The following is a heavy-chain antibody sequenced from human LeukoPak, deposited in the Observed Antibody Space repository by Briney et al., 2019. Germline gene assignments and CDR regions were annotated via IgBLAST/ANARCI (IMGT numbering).Heavy chain of an antibody. CDR2: VCGGGHNT. CDR1: GFIFSSYA. J-gene: IGHJ6*03. CDR3: AKDGISWYYYMDV. Sequence: PGGSLRLSCAASGFIFSSYAMSWARQAPGKGLDGVSAVCGGGHNTYYADSVRGRFTISRDNSKNTLYLQMNSLRADDTAVYYCAKDGISWYYYMDVWGKGTTVTVSS. V-gene: IGHV3-23*01. D-gene: IGHD2-15*01.